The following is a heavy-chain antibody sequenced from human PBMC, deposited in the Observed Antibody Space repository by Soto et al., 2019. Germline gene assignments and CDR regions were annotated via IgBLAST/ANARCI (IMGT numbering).Heavy chain of an antibody. D-gene: IGHD2-21*02. V-gene: IGHV1-46*01. J-gene: IGHJ6*02. Sequence: ASVKVSCKASGYTFTSYYMHWVRQAPGQGLEWMGIINPSGGSTSYAQKFQGRVTMTRDTSTSTVYMELSSLRSEDTAVYYCAREGPDPRPPREIYCGGDCPYYYYYGMDVWGQGTTVTVSS. CDR3: AREGPDPRPPREIYCGGDCPYYYYYGMDV. CDR2: INPSGGST. CDR1: GYTFTSYY.